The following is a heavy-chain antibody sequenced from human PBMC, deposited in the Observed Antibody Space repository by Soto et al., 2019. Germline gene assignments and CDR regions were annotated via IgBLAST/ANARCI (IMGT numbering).Heavy chain of an antibody. CDR3: ARDGFGYCTNGVCPYFDP. CDR1: GGSISSCY. CDR2: IYTSGST. V-gene: IGHV4-4*07. D-gene: IGHD2-8*01. Sequence: PSETLSLTCTVSGGSISSCYWSWIRQPAGKGLEWIGRIYTSGSTNYNPSLKSRVTMSVDTSKNQFSLKLSSVTAADTAVYYCARDGFGYCTNGVCPYFDPWGQGTLVTVSS. J-gene: IGHJ5*02.